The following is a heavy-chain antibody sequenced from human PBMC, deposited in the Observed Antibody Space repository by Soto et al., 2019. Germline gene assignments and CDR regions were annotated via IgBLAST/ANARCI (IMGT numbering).Heavy chain of an antibody. Sequence: EVQLVESGGGLVQPGRSLRLSCAASGFTLDDYAMHWVRQAPGKGLEWVSGISWNSGSLGYADSVKARFTISRDNAKNSLYLQMNSLRAEDTALYYCAKGFGEGLYYYYYMDVWGKGTTVTVSS. CDR2: ISWNSGSL. CDR3: AKGFGEGLYYYYYMDV. D-gene: IGHD3-10*01. V-gene: IGHV3-9*01. CDR1: GFTLDDYA. J-gene: IGHJ6*03.